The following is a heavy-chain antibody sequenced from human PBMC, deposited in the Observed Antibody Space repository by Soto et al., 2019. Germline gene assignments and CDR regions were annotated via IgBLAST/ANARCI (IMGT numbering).Heavy chain of an antibody. CDR1: GYTFTSYG. CDR2: ISAYNGNT. Sequence: ASVKVSCKASGYTFTSYGISWVRQAPGQGLEWMGWISAYNGNTNYAQKLQGRVTMTTDTSTSTAYMELRSLRSDDTAVYYCARGACTNGVCYRLNWFDPWGQGTLVTVSS. J-gene: IGHJ5*02. D-gene: IGHD2-8*01. V-gene: IGHV1-18*01. CDR3: ARGACTNGVCYRLNWFDP.